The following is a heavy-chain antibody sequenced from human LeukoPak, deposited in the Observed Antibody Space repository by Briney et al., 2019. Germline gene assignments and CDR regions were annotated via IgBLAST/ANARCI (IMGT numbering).Heavy chain of an antibody. CDR2: IRSKAYGGTT. D-gene: IGHD2-2*01. CDR3: TRAGSDIVVVPAALYYYYGMDV. CDR1: GFTFCDYA. V-gene: IGHV3-49*04. Sequence: GGSLRLSCTASGFTFCDYAMSWVRQAPGKGLEWVGFIRSKAYGGTTEYAASVKGRFTISRDDSKSIAYLRMNSLKTEDTAVYYCTRAGSDIVVVPAALYYYYGMDVWGKGTTVTVSS. J-gene: IGHJ6*04.